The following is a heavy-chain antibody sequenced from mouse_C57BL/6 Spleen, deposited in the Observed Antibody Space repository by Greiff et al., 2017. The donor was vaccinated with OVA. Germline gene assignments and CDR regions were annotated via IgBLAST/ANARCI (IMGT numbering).Heavy chain of an antibody. CDR3: ARGPWDVYFDY. CDR2: ISYSGST. CDR1: GYSITSGYD. Sequence: EVMLVESGPGMVKPSQSLSLTCTVTGYSITSGYDWHWIRHFPGNKLEWMGYISYSGSTNYNPSLKSRISITHDTSKNHFFLKLNSVTTEDTATYYCARGPWDVYFDYWGQGTTLTVSS. J-gene: IGHJ2*01. D-gene: IGHD4-1*01. V-gene: IGHV3-1*01.